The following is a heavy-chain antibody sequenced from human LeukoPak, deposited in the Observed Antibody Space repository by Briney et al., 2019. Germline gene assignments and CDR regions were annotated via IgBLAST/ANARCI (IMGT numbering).Heavy chain of an antibody. CDR3: AKDSKPYPYYYDSSGYCGD. D-gene: IGHD3-22*01. CDR2: ISYDGSNK. V-gene: IGHV3-30*18. CDR1: GFTFSSYG. J-gene: IGHJ4*02. Sequence: GGYLRLSCAASGFTFSSYGMHWVRQAPGKGMEWVAVISYDGSNKYYADSVKGRFTISRDNSKNTLYLQMNSLRAEDTAVYYCAKDSKPYPYYYDSSGYCGDWGQGTLVTVSS.